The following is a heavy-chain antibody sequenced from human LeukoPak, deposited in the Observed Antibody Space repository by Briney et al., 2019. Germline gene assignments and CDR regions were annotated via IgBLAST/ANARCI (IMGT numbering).Heavy chain of an antibody. D-gene: IGHD2-15*01. V-gene: IGHV5-51*01. CDR3: ARQEYCSGASCYTWFDP. J-gene: IGHJ5*02. Sequence: GESLKISCNGSGYSINNYWIAWVRRMPGKGLEWMGIIYPANSDIRYSPSFQGQVTISADKSISTAYLQWNSLKASDTAMYYCARQEYCSGASCYTWFDPWGQGTLVTVSS. CDR2: IYPANSDI. CDR1: GYSINNYW.